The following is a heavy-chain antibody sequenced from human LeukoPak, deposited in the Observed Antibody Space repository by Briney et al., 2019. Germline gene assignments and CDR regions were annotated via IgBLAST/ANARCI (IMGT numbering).Heavy chain of an antibody. CDR2: ISSSSSYI. J-gene: IGHJ6*02. Sequence: GGSLRLSCAASGFTFSSYSMNWVRQAPGKGLEWVSSISSSSSYIYYADSVKGRFTISRDNSKNTLYLQMNSLRAEDTAVYYCARGGGYSSSWYWYYYYYGMDVWGQGTTVTVSS. CDR3: ARGGGYSSSWYWYYYYYGMDV. V-gene: IGHV3-21*01. D-gene: IGHD6-13*01. CDR1: GFTFSSYS.